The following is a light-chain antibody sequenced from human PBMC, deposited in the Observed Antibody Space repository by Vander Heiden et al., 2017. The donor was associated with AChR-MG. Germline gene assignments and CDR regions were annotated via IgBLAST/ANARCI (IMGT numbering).Light chain of an antibody. J-gene: IGKJ1*01. CDR3: QQYHSIPRA. V-gene: IGKV4-1*01. CDR1: QSVLYSSNNKNY. Sequence: DIVMTQSPDSLAVSLGERATVNCKSSQSVLYSSNNKNYLAWYQQKPGQPPKLLIYGASTRESGVPNRFSGSGSGTDFTLTISSLQAEDVAVYYCQQYHSIPRAFGQGTKVEIK. CDR2: GAS.